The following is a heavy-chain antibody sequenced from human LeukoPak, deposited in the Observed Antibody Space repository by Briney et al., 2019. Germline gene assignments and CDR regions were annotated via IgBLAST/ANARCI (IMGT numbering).Heavy chain of an antibody. D-gene: IGHD3-10*01. V-gene: IGHV3-74*01. CDR1: GFTFSSYW. Sequence: GGSLRLSCAASGFTFSSYWMHWVRQAPGKGLVWVSRSDGSSTSYADSVKGRFTISRDNSKNTLYLQMNSLRAEDTAVYYCARGLLFGDYWGQGTLVTVSS. CDR3: ARGLLFGDY. CDR2: SDGSST. J-gene: IGHJ4*02.